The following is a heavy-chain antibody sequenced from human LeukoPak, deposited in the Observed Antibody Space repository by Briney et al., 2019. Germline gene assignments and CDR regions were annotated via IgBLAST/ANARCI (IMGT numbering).Heavy chain of an antibody. J-gene: IGHJ4*02. Sequence: GGSLRLSCAASGFTFSSYSMNWVRQAPGKGLEWVSSISSSSSYIYYADSVKGRFTISRDNAKNSLYLQMNSLRAENTAVYYCARAHSSWANVFDYWGQGTLVTVSS. CDR3: ARAHSSWANVFDY. CDR1: GFTFSSYS. CDR2: ISSSSSYI. D-gene: IGHD6-13*01. V-gene: IGHV3-21*01.